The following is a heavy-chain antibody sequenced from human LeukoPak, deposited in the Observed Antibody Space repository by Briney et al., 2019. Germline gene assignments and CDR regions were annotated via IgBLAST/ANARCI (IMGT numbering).Heavy chain of an antibody. D-gene: IGHD2-21*02. V-gene: IGHV4-4*02. CDR3: ARVEGQTVTAIRLRGSYFDY. J-gene: IGHJ4*02. Sequence: SGTLSLTCAVSGGSISSSNWWSWVRQPPGKGLEWIGEIYHSGSTNYNPSLKSRVTISVDTSKNQFSLKLSSVTAADTAVYYCARVEGQTVTAIRLRGSYFDYWGQGTLVTVSS. CDR1: GGSISSSNW. CDR2: IYHSGST.